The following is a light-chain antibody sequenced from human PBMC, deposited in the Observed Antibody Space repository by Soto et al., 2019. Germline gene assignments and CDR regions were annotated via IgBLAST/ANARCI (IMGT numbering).Light chain of an antibody. J-gene: IGKJ1*01. CDR1: QSVSSSY. CDR2: GAS. CDR3: QQYGSSPWT. V-gene: IGKV3-20*01. Sequence: EIVLTKSPGTLSLSPGERATLSCSASQSVSSSYLAWYQQKPGQAPRLLIYGASSRATGIPDRFSGSGSGTDFTLTISRLEPEDFAVYYCQQYGSSPWTFGQGTKVDIK.